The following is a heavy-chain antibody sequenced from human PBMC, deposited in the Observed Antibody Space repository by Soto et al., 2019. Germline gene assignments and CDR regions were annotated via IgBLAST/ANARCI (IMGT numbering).Heavy chain of an antibody. Sequence: ASVKVSCKASGYTFTSYGISWVRQAPGQGLEWMGWISAYNGNTNYAQKLQGRVTMTTDTSTSTAYMELRSLRSDDTAVYYCARAFGRYSSGWTSDYWGQGTLVTVSS. CDR1: GYTFTSYG. CDR2: ISAYNGNT. J-gene: IGHJ4*02. V-gene: IGHV1-18*01. D-gene: IGHD6-19*01. CDR3: ARAFGRYSSGWTSDY.